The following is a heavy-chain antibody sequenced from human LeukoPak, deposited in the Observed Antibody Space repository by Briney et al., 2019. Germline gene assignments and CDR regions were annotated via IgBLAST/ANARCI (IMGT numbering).Heavy chain of an antibody. CDR1: GGSFSGYY. V-gene: IGHV4-34*01. CDR2: INHSGST. D-gene: IGHD1-26*01. Sequence: SETLSLTCAVYGGSFSGYYWSWIRQPPGEGLGWIGEINHSGSTNYNPSLKSRVTISVDTSKNQFSLKLSSVTAADTAVYYCASGIDGYSGSYPRYFDYWGQGTLVTVSS. J-gene: IGHJ4*02. CDR3: ASGIDGYSGSYPRYFDY.